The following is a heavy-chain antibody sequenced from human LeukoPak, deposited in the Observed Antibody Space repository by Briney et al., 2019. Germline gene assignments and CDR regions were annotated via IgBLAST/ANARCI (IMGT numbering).Heavy chain of an antibody. CDR1: GGSISSGSYY. D-gene: IGHD3-10*01. Sequence: KASQTLSLTCTVSGGSISSGSYYWSWIRQPAGKGLEWIGRIYTSGSTNYNPSLKSRVTISVDTSKNQFSLKLSSVTAADTAVYYCARDHNNYYGDAFDIWGQGTMVTVSS. CDR2: IYTSGST. CDR3: ARDHNNYYGDAFDI. J-gene: IGHJ3*02. V-gene: IGHV4-61*02.